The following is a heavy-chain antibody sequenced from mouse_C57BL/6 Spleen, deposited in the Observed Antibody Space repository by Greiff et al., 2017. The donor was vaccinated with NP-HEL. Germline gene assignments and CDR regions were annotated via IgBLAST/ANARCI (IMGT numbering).Heavy chain of an antibody. CDR2: INYDGSST. V-gene: IGHV5-16*01. CDR1: GFTFSDYY. D-gene: IGHD2-4*01. CDR3: ARDNYDVGYAMDY. Sequence: EVHLVESEGGLVQPGSSMKLSCTASGFTFSDYYMAWVRQVPEKGLEWVANINYDGSSTYYLDSLKSRFIISRDNAKNILYLQMSSLKSEDTATYYCARDNYDVGYAMDYWGQGTSVTVSS. J-gene: IGHJ4*01.